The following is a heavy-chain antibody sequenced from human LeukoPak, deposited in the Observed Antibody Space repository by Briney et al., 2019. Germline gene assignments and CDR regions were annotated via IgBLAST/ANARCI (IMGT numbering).Heavy chain of an antibody. CDR1: GGTFSSYA. CDR2: IIPILGIA. D-gene: IGHD6-19*01. CDR3: ARDLEAHEYSSDNWFDP. J-gene: IGHJ5*02. V-gene: IGHV1-69*04. Sequence: SVKVSCKASGGTFSSYAISWVRQAPGQGLEWMGRIIPILGIANYAQKFQGRVTITADKSTSTAYMELSSLRSEDTAVYYCARDLEAHEYSSDNWFDPWGQGTLVTVSS.